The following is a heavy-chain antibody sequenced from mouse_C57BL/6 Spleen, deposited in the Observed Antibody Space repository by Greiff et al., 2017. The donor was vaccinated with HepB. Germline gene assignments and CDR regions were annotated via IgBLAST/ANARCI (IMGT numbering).Heavy chain of an antibody. Sequence: DVHLVESGGGLVQPGGSMKLSCAASGFTFSDAWMDWVRQSPEKGLEWVAEIRNIANNHATYYAESVKGRFTISRDDSKSSVYLQMNSLRAEDTGIYYCTRVYYDYPYAMDYWGQGTSVTVSS. V-gene: IGHV6-6*01. CDR2: IRNIANNHAT. D-gene: IGHD2-4*01. CDR1: GFTFSDAW. J-gene: IGHJ4*01. CDR3: TRVYYDYPYAMDY.